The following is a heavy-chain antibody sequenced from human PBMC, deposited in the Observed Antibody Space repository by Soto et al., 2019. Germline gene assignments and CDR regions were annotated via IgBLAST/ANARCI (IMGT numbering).Heavy chain of an antibody. V-gene: IGHV1-18*04. J-gene: IGHJ5*02. CDR1: GYTFTSFG. D-gene: IGHD6-6*01. CDR2: ISAYNGDT. Sequence: VQLVQSGPEVKKPGASVKVSCKASGYTFTSFGITWVRQAPGQDLEWMGWISAYNGDTNYASRLQGRVTMTTDTSTTTVYMELKNLKSDDTAVYYCARDQEYSTSGLYWFDLWGQGTLVTVSS. CDR3: ARDQEYSTSGLYWFDL.